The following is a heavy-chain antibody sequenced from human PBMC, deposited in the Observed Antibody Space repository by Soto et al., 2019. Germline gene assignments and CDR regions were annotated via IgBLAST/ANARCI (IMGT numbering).Heavy chain of an antibody. CDR1: GGSFSGYY. Sequence: SETLSLTCAVYGGSFSGYYWSWIRQPPGKGLEWIGGINHSGSTNYNPSLKSRVTISVDTSKNQFSLKLSSVTAADTAVYYCARVVYYYDSSALPEDGCYWDYWGQGTLVTVS. CDR3: ARVVYYYDSSALPEDGCYWDY. CDR2: INHSGST. J-gene: IGHJ4*02. V-gene: IGHV4-34*01. D-gene: IGHD3-22*01.